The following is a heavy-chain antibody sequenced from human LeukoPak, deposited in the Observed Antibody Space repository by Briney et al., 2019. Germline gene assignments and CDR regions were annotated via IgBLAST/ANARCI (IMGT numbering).Heavy chain of an antibody. Sequence: SVKVSCKASGGTFSSYAISWVRQAPGQGLEWMGGIIPIFGTANYAQKFQGRVTITADKSTSTAYMELSSLRSEDTAVYYCAKEPFIAAAGLYYFDYWGQGTLVTVSS. CDR1: GGTFSSYA. D-gene: IGHD6-13*01. J-gene: IGHJ4*02. V-gene: IGHV1-69*06. CDR3: AKEPFIAAAGLYYFDY. CDR2: IIPIFGTA.